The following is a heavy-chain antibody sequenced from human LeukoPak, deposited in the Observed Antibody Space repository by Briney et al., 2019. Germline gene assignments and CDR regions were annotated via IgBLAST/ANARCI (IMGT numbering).Heavy chain of an antibody. CDR1: GFTFSSYE. V-gene: IGHV3-48*03. Sequence: GVSLRLSCAASGFTFSSYEMNWVRQAPGKGLEWVSYISSSGGTIYYADSVKGRFTISRDNSNITLFLQMNSLRVEGTAVYYCAKVPSYYFASSGYSQFDYWGQGVLVTVSS. CDR2: ISSSGGTI. J-gene: IGHJ4*02. D-gene: IGHD3-22*01. CDR3: AKVPSYYFASSGYSQFDY.